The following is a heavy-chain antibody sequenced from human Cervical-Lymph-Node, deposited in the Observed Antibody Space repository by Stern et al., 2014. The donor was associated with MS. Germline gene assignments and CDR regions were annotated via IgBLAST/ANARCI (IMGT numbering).Heavy chain of an antibody. Sequence: VQLVESGGGLVQPGGSLRLSCAASGFAFSRYPMSWVRQAPGKGLEWVSSISATGGRTYYADSVKGRFTVSRDNSKNTLSLQMNSLRAEDTAIYYCAKILGILTYWYFDLWGRGTLVTVSS. D-gene: IGHD7-27*01. CDR2: ISATGGRT. J-gene: IGHJ2*01. CDR3: AKILGILTYWYFDL. CDR1: GFAFSRYP. V-gene: IGHV3-23*04.